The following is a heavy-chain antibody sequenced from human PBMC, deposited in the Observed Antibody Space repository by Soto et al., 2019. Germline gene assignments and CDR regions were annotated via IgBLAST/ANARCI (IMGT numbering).Heavy chain of an antibody. J-gene: IGHJ6*03. CDR1: GGTFSSYT. Sequence: ASVKVSCKASGGTFSSYTISWVRQAPGQGLEWMGRIIPILGIANYAQKFQGRVTITADKSTSTAYMELSSLRSEDTAVYYCARDPTLGGDYHYYYMDVWGKGTTVTVSS. CDR3: ARDPTLGGDYHYYYMDV. D-gene: IGHD2-21*01. CDR2: IIPILGIA. V-gene: IGHV1-69*04.